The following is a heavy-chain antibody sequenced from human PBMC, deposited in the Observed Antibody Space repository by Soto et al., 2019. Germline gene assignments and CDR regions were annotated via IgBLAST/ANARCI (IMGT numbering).Heavy chain of an antibody. CDR3: ARGGGRQLRPLET. CDR1: DSVFVTSV. Sequence: QALLEQSGPEVKKPGDSVRISCWLYDSVFVTSVITWLRQAPGQGLEWMGWISANGGGPLSTMKFTDRLVMSIDPLRNMAYLQFWDVISADSAVYFCARGGGRQLRPLETWGDGTQVTVSS. CDR2: ISANGGGP. V-gene: IGHV1-18*01. J-gene: IGHJ4*01. D-gene: IGHD2-2*01.